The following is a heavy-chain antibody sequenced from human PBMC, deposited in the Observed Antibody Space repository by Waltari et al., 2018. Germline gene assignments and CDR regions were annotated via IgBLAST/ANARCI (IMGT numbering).Heavy chain of an antibody. CDR2: INPNSGGT. CDR3: AREIGDSSYDAFDI. D-gene: IGHD6-6*01. Sequence: QVQLVQSGAEVKKPGASVKVSCKASGYTFTDYHVHWLRQAPGQGLEWMGRINPNSGGTNYAQKFQGRVTMTRDTSISTAYMELSRLRSDDTAVYYCAREIGDSSYDAFDIWGQGTMVTVSS. V-gene: IGHV1-2*06. J-gene: IGHJ3*02. CDR1: GYTFTDYH.